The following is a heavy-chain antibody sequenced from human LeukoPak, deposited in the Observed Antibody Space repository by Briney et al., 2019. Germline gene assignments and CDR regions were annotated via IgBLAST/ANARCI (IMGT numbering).Heavy chain of an antibody. D-gene: IGHD1-1*01. Sequence: PGGSLRLSCAASGFTFSSYGMHWVRQAPGKGLEWVAFIRFDGSNKYYADSVKGRFTISRDNSKNTLYLQMNSLRAEDTAVCYCAKAGTGTPYYMDVWGKGTTVTVSS. CDR2: IRFDGSNK. CDR1: GFTFSSYG. CDR3: AKAGTGTPYYMDV. V-gene: IGHV3-30*02. J-gene: IGHJ6*03.